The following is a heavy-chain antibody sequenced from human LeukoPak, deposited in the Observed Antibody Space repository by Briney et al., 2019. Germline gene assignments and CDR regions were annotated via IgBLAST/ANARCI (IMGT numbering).Heavy chain of an antibody. CDR3: ASFGYSGYDLGY. CDR1: GYTFTSYY. V-gene: IGHV1-46*01. J-gene: IGHJ4*02. D-gene: IGHD5-12*01. CDR2: INPSGGST. Sequence: ASVKVSCKASGYTFTSYYMHWVRQAPGQGLEWMGIINPSGGSTSYAQKFQGRVTMTRDTSTSTVYMELCSLRSEDTAVYYCASFGYSGYDLGYWGQGTLVTVSS.